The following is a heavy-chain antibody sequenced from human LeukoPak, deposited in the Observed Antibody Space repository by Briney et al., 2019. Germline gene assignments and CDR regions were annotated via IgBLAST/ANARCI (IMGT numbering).Heavy chain of an antibody. CDR3: ARPYCGGDCYTPYCGMDV. CDR1: GFTFSSYA. J-gene: IGHJ6*02. Sequence: PGRSLRLSCAASGFTFSSYAMHWVRQAPGKGLEWVAVISYDGSNKYYADSVKGRFTISRDNSKNTLYLQMNSLRAEDTAVYYCARPYCGGDCYTPYCGMDVWGQGTTVTVSS. CDR2: ISYDGSNK. V-gene: IGHV3-30-3*01. D-gene: IGHD2-21*02.